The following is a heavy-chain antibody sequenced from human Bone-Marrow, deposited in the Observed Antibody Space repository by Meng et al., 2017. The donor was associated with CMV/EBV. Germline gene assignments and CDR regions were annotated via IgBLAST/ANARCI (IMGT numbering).Heavy chain of an antibody. D-gene: IGHD3-22*01. CDR1: GFTFSSYE. CDR2: ISSSGSTI. Sequence: GESLKISCAASGFTFSSYEMNWVRQAPGKGLEWVSYISSSGSTIYYADSVKGRFTISRDNAKNSLYLQMNSLRAEDTAVYYCATPPGDYYDSSGYFSWVERTLVTVSS. CDR3: ATPPGDYYDSSGYFS. J-gene: IGHJ4*02. V-gene: IGHV3-48*03.